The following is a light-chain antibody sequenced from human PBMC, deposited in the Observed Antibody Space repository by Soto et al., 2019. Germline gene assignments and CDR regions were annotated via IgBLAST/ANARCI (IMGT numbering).Light chain of an antibody. J-gene: IGKJ4*01. CDR1: QSVSS. CDR3: QQYNNWPPNT. V-gene: IGKV3-20*01. Sequence: EIVFTQSPCTLSLSPGERATLSCRASQSVSSIAWYQQKPGQAPRLLIYGASSRATGIPDRFSGSGSGTDFTLTISSLEPEDFAVYYCQQYNNWPPNTFGGGTKVDNK. CDR2: GAS.